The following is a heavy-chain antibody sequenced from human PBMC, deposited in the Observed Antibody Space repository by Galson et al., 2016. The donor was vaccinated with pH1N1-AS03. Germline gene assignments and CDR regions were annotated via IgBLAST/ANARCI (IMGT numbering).Heavy chain of an antibody. CDR1: GFTVSNSY. J-gene: IGHJ5*02. Sequence: SLRLSCAASGFTVSNSYLSWVRQAPGKGLEWVSIIYNDDTTYYADSLKGRFTISRDNSKYTLYLQMNSLRAEDTAVYYCARWSRGGKFASLDPWGQGTLVTVSS. CDR2: IYNDDTT. V-gene: IGHV3-53*01. CDR3: ARWSRGGKFASLDP. D-gene: IGHD4-23*01.